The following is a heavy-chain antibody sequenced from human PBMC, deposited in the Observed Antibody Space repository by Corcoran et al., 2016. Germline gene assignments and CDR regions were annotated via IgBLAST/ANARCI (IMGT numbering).Heavy chain of an antibody. CDR2: INHSGST. CDR3: ARGGELWLMHNWCVP. J-gene: IGHJ5*02. CDR1: GGSFSGYY. V-gene: IGHV4-34*01. D-gene: IGHD6-19*01. Sequence: QVQLQQWGAGLLKPSETLSLTCAVYGGSFSGYYWSWIRQPPGKGLEWIGEINHSGSTNYNPSLKSRVTISVDTSKNQLSLKLSSVTAADTAVYDCARGGELWLMHNWCVPWCQGTLVTVSS.